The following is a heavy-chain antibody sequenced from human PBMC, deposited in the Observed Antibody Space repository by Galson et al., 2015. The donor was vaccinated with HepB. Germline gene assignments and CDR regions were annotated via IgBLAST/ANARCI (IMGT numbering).Heavy chain of an antibody. V-gene: IGHV1-69*06. CDR2: IIPIFGTA. CDR1: GGTFSSYA. D-gene: IGHD1-26*01. J-gene: IGHJ4*02. Sequence: SVTVSCKASGGTFSSYAISWVRQAPGQGLEWMGGIIPIFGTANYAQKFQGRVTITADKSTSTAYMELSSLRSEDTAVYYCATDREVGATASLDSWGQGTLVTVSS. CDR3: ATDREVGATASLDS.